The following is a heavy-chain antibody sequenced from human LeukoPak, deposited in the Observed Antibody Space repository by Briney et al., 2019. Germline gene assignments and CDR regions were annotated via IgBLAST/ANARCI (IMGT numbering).Heavy chain of an antibody. CDR2: ISAYNGNT. Sequence: ASVKVSCKASGYTFTSYGISWVRQAPGQGLEWMGWISAYNGNTNYAQKLQGSVTMTTDTSTSTAYMELRSLRSDDTAVYYCARVRGYYDSSGPRDYWGQGTLVTVSS. CDR1: GYTFTSYG. CDR3: ARVRGYYDSSGPRDY. J-gene: IGHJ4*02. V-gene: IGHV1-18*01. D-gene: IGHD3-22*01.